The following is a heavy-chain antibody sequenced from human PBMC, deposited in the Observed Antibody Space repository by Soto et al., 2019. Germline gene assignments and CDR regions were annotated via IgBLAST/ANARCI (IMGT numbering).Heavy chain of an antibody. CDR1: GFTFSSYA. V-gene: IGHV3-30-3*01. J-gene: IGHJ3*02. D-gene: IGHD3-22*01. Sequence: QVQLVESGGGVVQPGRSLRLSCAASGFTFSSYAMHWVRQAPGKGLEWVAVISYDGSNKYYADSVKGRFTISRDNSKNTLNLQMNSRGAVERGVYYGARGSRGGDSSGQVDAFDIWGQGTMVTASS. CDR3: ARGSRGGDSSGQVDAFDI. CDR2: ISYDGSNK.